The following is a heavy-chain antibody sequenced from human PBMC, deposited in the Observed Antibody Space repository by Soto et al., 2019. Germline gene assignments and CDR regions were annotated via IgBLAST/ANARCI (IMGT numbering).Heavy chain of an antibody. CDR2: VIPIFATP. D-gene: IGHD1-1*01. CDR3: PRDKDRQQLAWNYYYGIDF. J-gene: IGHJ6*02. Sequence: QVQLVQSGAEVKKPGSSVTVSCTASGGTFGNSAISWVRQAPGQGLEWMGGVIPIFATPVYAQKFQGRVTFTAEEPTTKAYRALTGWKSEAPAVYYCPRDKDRQQLAWNYYYGIDFWGQGTPVTVAS. CDR1: GGTFGNSA. V-gene: IGHV1-69*12.